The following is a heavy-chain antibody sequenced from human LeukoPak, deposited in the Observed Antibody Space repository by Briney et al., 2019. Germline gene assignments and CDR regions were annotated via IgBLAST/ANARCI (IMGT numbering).Heavy chain of an antibody. CDR3: ARSSCSGGSCYYFDY. V-gene: IGHV3-21*01. D-gene: IGHD2-15*01. CDR2: ISSSSSYI. J-gene: IGHJ4*02. Sequence: GGSLRLSCAASGFTVSSNYMSWVRQAPGKGLEWVSSISSSSSYIYYADSVKGRFTISRDNAKNSLYLQMNSLRAEDTAVYYCARSSCSGGSCYYFDYWGQGTLVTVSS. CDR1: GFTVSSNY.